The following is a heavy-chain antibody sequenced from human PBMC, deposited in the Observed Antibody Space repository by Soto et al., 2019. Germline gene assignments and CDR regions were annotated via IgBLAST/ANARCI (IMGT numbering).Heavy chain of an antibody. CDR1: GYTFTSYG. CDR2: ISAYNGNT. Sequence: QVQLVQSGAEVKKPGASVKVSCKASGYTFTSYGISWVRQAPGQGLEWMGWISAYNGNTNYAQKLQGRVTMATDTSTSTAYMELRSLRSDDTAVYYCARDRARVLGSTSCYCSDYWGQGTLVTVSS. J-gene: IGHJ4*02. V-gene: IGHV1-18*01. D-gene: IGHD2-2*01. CDR3: ARDRARVLGSTSCYCSDY.